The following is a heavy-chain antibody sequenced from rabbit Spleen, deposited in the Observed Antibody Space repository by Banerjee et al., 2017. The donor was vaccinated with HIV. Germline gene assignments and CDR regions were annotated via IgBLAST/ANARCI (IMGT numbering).Heavy chain of an antibody. V-gene: IGHV1S45*01. CDR2: INIVTGKS. CDR1: GVSLNDKDV. J-gene: IGHJ4*01. Sequence: QEQLVESGGGLVQPEGSLTLTCTASGVSLNDKDVMRWVRQAPGKGLEWIACINIVTGKSVYASWAKGRFIMFRTSSTTVTLQMTSLTAADTATYFCTRDDGSGHYIDGYFNLWGPGTLVTVS. D-gene: IGHD1-1*01. CDR3: TRDDGSGHYIDGYFNL.